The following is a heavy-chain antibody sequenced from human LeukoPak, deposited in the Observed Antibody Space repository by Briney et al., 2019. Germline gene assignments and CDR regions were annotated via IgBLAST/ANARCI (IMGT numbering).Heavy chain of an antibody. Sequence: PSETLSLTCAVYGGXFTANYCSWIRQPPGKGLEWIGEMNHSGSTNYNPSLKSRVTISVDTSKNLFSLKLTSVTAADTAVYFCARGLSSCDFELWGRGTLVTVSS. CDR1: GGXFTANY. D-gene: IGHD2-2*01. J-gene: IGHJ2*01. CDR2: MNHSGST. CDR3: ARGLSSCDFEL. V-gene: IGHV4-34*01.